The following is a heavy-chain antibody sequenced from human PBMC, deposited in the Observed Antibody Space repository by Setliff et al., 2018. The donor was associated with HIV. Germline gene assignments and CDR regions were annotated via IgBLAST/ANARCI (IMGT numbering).Heavy chain of an antibody. D-gene: IGHD3-3*01. Sequence: SETLSLTCDVSGGSISSDSYCWAWIRQPPGKGLEWIGTIYYSGSTHYNPSLKSRLTISVDMSKNQLSLKLSSVTAADTAVYYCLLWTGYYTYWFFDLWGRGALVTVSS. V-gene: IGHV4-39*07. J-gene: IGHJ2*01. CDR3: LLWTGYYTYWFFDL. CDR2: IYYSGST. CDR1: GGSISSDSYC.